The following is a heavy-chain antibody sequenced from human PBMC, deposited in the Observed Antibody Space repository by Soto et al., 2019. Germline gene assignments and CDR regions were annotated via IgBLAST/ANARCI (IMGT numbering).Heavy chain of an antibody. J-gene: IGHJ4*02. V-gene: IGHV1-8*01. CDR1: GYTFTSYD. Sequence: ASVKVSCKASGYTFTSYDINWVRQATGQGLEWMGWMNPDSGDTGSAQKFQGRVTMTWSTSISTAYMDLRGLKGDDTAVYYCARGRFCSGDTCYPITLDYWGQGTLVTVSS. CDR3: ARGRFCSGDTCYPITLDY. CDR2: MNPDSGDT. D-gene: IGHD2-15*01.